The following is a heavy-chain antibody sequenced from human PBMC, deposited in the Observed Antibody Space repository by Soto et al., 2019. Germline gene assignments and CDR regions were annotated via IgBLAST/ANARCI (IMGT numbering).Heavy chain of an antibody. V-gene: IGHV4-59*08. D-gene: IGHD3-10*01. CDR1: GGSISSYY. CDR2: IYYSGST. Sequence: QVQLQESGPGLVKPSETLSLTCTVSGGSISSYYWSWIRQPPGKGLEWIGYIYYSGSTNYNPPLKNQVTISEDQSKNQVSLKLNSMTAADTAVYYCARHNYGSGSTYFDYWGQGTLVTVSS. CDR3: ARHNYGSGSTYFDY. J-gene: IGHJ4*02.